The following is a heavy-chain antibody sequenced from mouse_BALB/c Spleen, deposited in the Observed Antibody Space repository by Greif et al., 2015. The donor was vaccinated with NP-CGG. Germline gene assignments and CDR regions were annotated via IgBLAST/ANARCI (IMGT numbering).Heavy chain of an antibody. CDR2: INPSTGYT. V-gene: IGHV1-7*01. CDR3: AREDYRYEDAMDY. CDR1: GYTFTSYW. J-gene: IGHJ4*01. D-gene: IGHD2-14*01. Sequence: VKLMESGAELAKPGASVKMSCKASGYTFTSYWMHWVKQRPGQGLEWIGYINPSTGYTEYNQKFKDKATLTADKSSSTAYMQLSSLTSEDSAVYYYAREDYRYEDAMDYWGQGTSVTVSS.